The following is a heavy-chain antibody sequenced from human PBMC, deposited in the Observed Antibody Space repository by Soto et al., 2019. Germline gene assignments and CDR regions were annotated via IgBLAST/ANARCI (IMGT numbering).Heavy chain of an antibody. J-gene: IGHJ4*02. V-gene: IGHV3-23*01. CDR3: AKDRQWLRFFGSRAFGGVMFYFDY. CDR1: GFTFSSYA. Sequence: PGGSLILSCAASGFTFSSYAMSWVRQAPGKGLEWVSAISGSGGSTYYADSVKGRFTISRDNSKNTLYLQMNSLRAEDTAVYYCAKDRQWLRFFGSRAFGGVMFYFDYWGQGTLVTVSS. CDR2: ISGSGGST. D-gene: IGHD3-16*01.